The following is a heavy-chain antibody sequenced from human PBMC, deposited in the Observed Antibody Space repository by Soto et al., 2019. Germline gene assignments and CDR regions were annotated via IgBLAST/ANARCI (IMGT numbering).Heavy chain of an antibody. CDR2: IYYSGST. CDR3: ARARYYDILTGPVLDY. D-gene: IGHD3-9*01. J-gene: IGHJ4*02. CDR1: GGSISSGGYY. V-gene: IGHV4-31*03. Sequence: QVQLQESGPGLVKPSQTLSLTCTVSGGSISSGGYYWSWIRQHPGKGLEWIGYIYYSGSTYYNPSLKSRVTIPVDTSKNHFSLKLSSVTAADTAVYYCARARYYDILTGPVLDYWGQGTLVTVSS.